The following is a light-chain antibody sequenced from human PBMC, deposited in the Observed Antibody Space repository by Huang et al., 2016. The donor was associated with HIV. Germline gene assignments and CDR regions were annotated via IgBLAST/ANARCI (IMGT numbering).Light chain of an antibody. CDR2: GAS. V-gene: IGKV3-15*01. J-gene: IGKJ2*01. Sequence: EIVMTQSPATLSVSPGERATLSCRASQSVSSNLAWNQQKPGQAPGLRIYGASARATGIPARFSGSGSGTEFTLTISSLQSEDFAVYYCQQYNNWPLYTFGQGTKLEIK. CDR1: QSVSSN. CDR3: QQYNNWPLYT.